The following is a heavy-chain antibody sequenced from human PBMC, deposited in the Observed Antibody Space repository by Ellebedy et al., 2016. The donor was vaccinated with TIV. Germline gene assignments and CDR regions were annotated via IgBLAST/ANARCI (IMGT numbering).Heavy chain of an antibody. CDR2: VSSRPSTI. D-gene: IGHD2-2*01. CDR3: SRDAAAFYGMDV. J-gene: IGHJ6*02. V-gene: IGHV3-48*01. CDR1: GFPFSNIS. Sequence: GESLKISCAASGFPFSNISMNWVRQPPVKGLAWVSYVSSRPSTIYYADSVKGRITISRDNAKNVLYLHMNSLRSEDTAVYYFSRDAAAFYGMDVWGQGTTVTVSS.